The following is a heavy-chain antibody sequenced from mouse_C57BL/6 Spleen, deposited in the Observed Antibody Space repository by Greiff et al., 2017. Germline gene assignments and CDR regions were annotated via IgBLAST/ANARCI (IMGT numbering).Heavy chain of an antibody. CDR1: GFTFSDYG. CDR2: ISSGSSTI. D-gene: IGHD1-1*01. V-gene: IGHV5-17*01. J-gene: IGHJ1*03. CDR3: ARGYGSMYFDV. Sequence: EVKLMESGGGLVKPGGSLKLSCAASGFTFSDYGMHWVRQAPEKGLEWVAYISSGSSTIYYADTVKGRFTISRDNAKHTLFLQMTSLRSEDTAMYYCARGYGSMYFDVWGTGTTVTVSS.